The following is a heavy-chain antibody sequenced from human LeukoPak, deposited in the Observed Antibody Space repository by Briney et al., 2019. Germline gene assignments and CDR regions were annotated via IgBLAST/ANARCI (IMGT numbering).Heavy chain of an antibody. J-gene: IGHJ4*02. CDR1: GFTFSSYS. Sequence: GGSLRLSCAASGFTFSSYSMNWVRQAPGKGLGWVSSISSSSSYIYYADSVKGRFTISRDNAKNSLYLQMNSLRAEDTAVYYCARDRCSSTSCFNDYWGQGTLVTVSS. D-gene: IGHD2-2*01. V-gene: IGHV3-21*01. CDR3: ARDRCSSTSCFNDY. CDR2: ISSSSSYI.